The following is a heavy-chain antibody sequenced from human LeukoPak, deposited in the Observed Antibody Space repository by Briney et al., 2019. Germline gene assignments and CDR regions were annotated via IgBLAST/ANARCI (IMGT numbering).Heavy chain of an antibody. CDR1: GYSISSGYY. Sequence: SETLSLTCTVSGYSISSGYYWGWIRQPPGKGLEWIGSIYHSGSTYYNPSLKSRVTISVDTSKNQFSLKLSSVTAADTAVYYCARGNYYDSSGYSWYYYYMDVWGKGTTVTISS. V-gene: IGHV4-38-2*02. CDR2: IYHSGST. J-gene: IGHJ6*03. D-gene: IGHD3-22*01. CDR3: ARGNYYDSSGYSWYYYYMDV.